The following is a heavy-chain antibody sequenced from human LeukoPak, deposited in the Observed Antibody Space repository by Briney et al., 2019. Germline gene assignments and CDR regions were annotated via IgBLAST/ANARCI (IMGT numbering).Heavy chain of an antibody. CDR1: GFTFSSYN. CDR3: ARDRGRYFDWSGDS. CDR2: ISYDGSNE. D-gene: IGHD3-9*01. Sequence: GGSLRLSCAASGFTFSSYNMNWARQAPGKGLEWVAVISYDGSNEYYADSVKGRFTISRDNSKNTLYVQMNSLRAEDTAVYYCARDRGRYFDWSGDSWGQGTLVTVSS. V-gene: IGHV3-30-3*01. J-gene: IGHJ4*02.